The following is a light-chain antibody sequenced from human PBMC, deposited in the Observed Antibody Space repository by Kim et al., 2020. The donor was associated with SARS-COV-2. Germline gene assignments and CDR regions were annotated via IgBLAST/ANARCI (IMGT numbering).Light chain of an antibody. V-gene: IGLV2-11*01. J-gene: IGLJ1*01. CDR3: CSYAGSYTYV. Sequence: GQSVAISCTGTRSDVGGYNYVSWYQQLPGEAPKLMMYDVSKRPSGVPDRFSGSKSGNTASLTISGLQAEDEADYYCCSYAGSYTYVFGAGTKVTVL. CDR2: DVS. CDR1: RSDVGGYNY.